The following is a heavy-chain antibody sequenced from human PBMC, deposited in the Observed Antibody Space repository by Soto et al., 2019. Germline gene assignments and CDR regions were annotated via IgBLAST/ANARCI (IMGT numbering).Heavy chain of an antibody. Sequence: QVQPVQAGAEVKKPGSSVKVSCKASGGTFGSYAISWVRQAPGQGLEWMGGIIPIPGTANYAQKFQGRVTIAADESTSTAYMELSSRRSEDTAVYYCTRSQGSSTSLEIYYYYYYGMDVWGQGTTVTVSS. J-gene: IGHJ6*02. V-gene: IGHV1-69*01. CDR2: IIPIPGTA. CDR1: GGTFGSYA. CDR3: TRSQGSSTSLEIYYYYYYGMDV. D-gene: IGHD2-2*01.